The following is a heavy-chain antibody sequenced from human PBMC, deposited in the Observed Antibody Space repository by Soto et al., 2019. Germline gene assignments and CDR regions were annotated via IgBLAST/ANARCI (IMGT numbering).Heavy chain of an antibody. J-gene: IGHJ6*02. D-gene: IGHD4-17*01. CDR1: GGTFTTSA. V-gene: IGHV1-69*12. Sequence: QVQLVQSGAEVKKPGSSVKVSCKASGGTFTTSAISWVRQAPGQGLEWMGGISPIFSTADYAQKFQGRVTITADESTNTAYMELSSMRSEDTSVYYCARDRPRENYGGNYYYEMDGWGQGTTVTVSS. CDR2: ISPIFSTA. CDR3: ARDRPRENYGGNYYYEMDG.